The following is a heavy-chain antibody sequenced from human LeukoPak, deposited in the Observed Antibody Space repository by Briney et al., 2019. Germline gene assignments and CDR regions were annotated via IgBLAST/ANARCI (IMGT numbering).Heavy chain of an antibody. Sequence: PGRSLRLACAASGFTFSSYGMHWVRQAPGKGLEWVAVIGYDGSYKYYAESVKGRFTISRDNSKNTLYLQMNSLRAEDTAVYYCAKGLGGSGTLDYFDYWGQGTLVTVSS. CDR3: AKGLGGSGTLDYFDY. CDR2: IGYDGSYK. CDR1: GFTFSSYG. D-gene: IGHD3-10*01. V-gene: IGHV3-33*06. J-gene: IGHJ4*02.